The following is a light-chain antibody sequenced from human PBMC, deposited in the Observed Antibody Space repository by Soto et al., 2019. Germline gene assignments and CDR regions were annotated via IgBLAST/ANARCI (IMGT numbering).Light chain of an antibody. CDR1: SNDVGSYKF. CDR3: CSYAGDSAFL. J-gene: IGLJ2*01. V-gene: IGLV2-23*02. CDR2: EAS. Sequence: QSVLTQPASVSGSPGQSITISCTGSSNDVGSYKFVSWYQQYPGKTPKLIIYEASKRPAGVSSRFTGSKSGNTASLRISGLHAMDEADYYCCSYAGDSAFLFGGGTKLTVL.